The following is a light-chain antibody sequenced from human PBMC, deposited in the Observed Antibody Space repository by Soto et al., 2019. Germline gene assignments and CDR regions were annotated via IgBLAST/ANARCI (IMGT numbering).Light chain of an antibody. CDR2: DVS. Sequence: QSALTQPASVSGSPGQSITISCTGTSSDVGGYNYVSWYQQHPGKAPKLMIYDVSNRPSGVSNRFSGSKSGNTASLTISRLQAKAEADYYYSSHTSSRTLLHVFGTGTKLTVL. CDR1: SSDVGGYNY. V-gene: IGLV2-14*01. CDR3: SSHTSSRTLLHV. J-gene: IGLJ1*01.